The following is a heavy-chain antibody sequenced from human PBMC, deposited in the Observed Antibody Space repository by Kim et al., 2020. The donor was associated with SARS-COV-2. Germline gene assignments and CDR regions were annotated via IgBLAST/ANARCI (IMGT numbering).Heavy chain of an antibody. J-gene: IGHJ5*02. CDR2: ISSDGSNK. CDR1: GFTFSSYG. Sequence: GGSLRLSCAASGFTFSSYGMHWVRQAPGKGLEWVAAISSDGSNKYYADSVKGRFTISRDNSKNTLDMQMNSLRAEDTAVYYCAKEEDTSMVGPNWFDPWGQGTLVTVSS. CDR3: AKEEDTSMVGPNWFDP. V-gene: IGHV3-30*18. D-gene: IGHD5-18*01.